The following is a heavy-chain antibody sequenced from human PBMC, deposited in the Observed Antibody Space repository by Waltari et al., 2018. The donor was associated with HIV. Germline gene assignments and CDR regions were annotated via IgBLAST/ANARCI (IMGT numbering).Heavy chain of an antibody. V-gene: IGHV4-39*01. Sequence: QLPLLESGPGVVKPLETLSLTCSVSGGFFRSSDYYWDLIRQSPGKGREWSGNIQNGRNTIYIPSLERRVSRSIDTSRGQFSLRLKDVTAADTAVYFCARRGNYRAPEYNHCGPWGQGIQVIVSS. CDR3: ARRGNYRAPEYNHCGP. J-gene: IGHJ5*02. D-gene: IGHD1-1*01. CDR1: GGFFRSSDYY. CDR2: IQNGRNT.